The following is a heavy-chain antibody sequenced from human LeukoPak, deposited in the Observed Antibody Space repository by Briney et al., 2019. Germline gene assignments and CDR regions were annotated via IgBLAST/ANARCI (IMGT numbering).Heavy chain of an antibody. Sequence: GGSLRLSCAASGFTFSDYYMSWIRQAPGKGLEWVSYISSSGSTIYYADSVKGRFTISRDNAKNSLYLQMSSLRAEDTAVYYCAGEILFGDNDMTAFDVWGQGTVVTVSS. V-gene: IGHV3-11*04. CDR3: AGEILFGDNDMTAFDV. CDR2: ISSSGSTI. J-gene: IGHJ3*01. CDR1: GFTFSDYY. D-gene: IGHD2/OR15-2a*01.